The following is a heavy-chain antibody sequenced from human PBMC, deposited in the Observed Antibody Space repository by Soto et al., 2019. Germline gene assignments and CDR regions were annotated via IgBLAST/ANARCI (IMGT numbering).Heavy chain of an antibody. CDR1: GGSFSSGGYS. Sequence: QLQLQESGPGLVKPSQTLSLACTVSGGSFSSGGYSWSWIRQLPGKGLEWIGYIYYSGSTYYNPSLKSRVTISLATSKNQFSLKLSSGTAADTAVYYCARATSFSGHHGYWGQGTLGTVSS. CDR2: IYYSGST. D-gene: IGHD2-8*02. CDR3: ARATSFSGHHGY. J-gene: IGHJ4*02. V-gene: IGHV4-31*03.